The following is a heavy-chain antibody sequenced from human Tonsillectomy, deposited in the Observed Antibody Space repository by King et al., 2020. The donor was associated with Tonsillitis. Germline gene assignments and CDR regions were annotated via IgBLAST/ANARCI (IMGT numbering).Heavy chain of an antibody. V-gene: IGHV3-7*01. Sequence: QLVQSGGGLVQPGGSLRLSCAAFGFTFSRHWMTWVRQAPGKGLEWVANIKQDGSEKYYVDSVRGRFTISRDNAKNSLLLQMNSLRAEDTAVYFCARDSDYYDSNGYDYWGQGTLVTVSS. CDR3: ARDSDYYDSNGYDY. CDR1: GFTFSRHW. J-gene: IGHJ4*02. CDR2: IKQDGSEK. D-gene: IGHD3-22*01.